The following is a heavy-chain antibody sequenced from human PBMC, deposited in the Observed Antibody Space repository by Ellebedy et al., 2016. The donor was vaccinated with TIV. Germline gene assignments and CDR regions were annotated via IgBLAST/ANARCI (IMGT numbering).Heavy chain of an antibody. CDR1: GGTFSSYA. CDR3: ATERHVEMATILTDAFDI. J-gene: IGHJ3*02. D-gene: IGHD5-24*01. CDR2: IIPILAIA. Sequence: AASVKVSCKASGGTFSSYAISWVRQAPGQGLEWMGRIIPILAIADYAQKFQGRVTITAEKSTSTAYLELSSLRSEETAVYYCATERHVEMATILTDAFDIWGQGTMVTVSS. V-gene: IGHV1-69*04.